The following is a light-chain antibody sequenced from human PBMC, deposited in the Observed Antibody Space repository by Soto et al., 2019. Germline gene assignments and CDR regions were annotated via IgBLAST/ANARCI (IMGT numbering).Light chain of an antibody. Sequence: EIVLTQSPGTLSLSPLERVTLSCRASQSLSSGYLAWYQQKFGQAPRLLIYDASRRATGIPERFSGSGSGTDFTLTINRLEPEDFAVYYCQQYGSSPTFGLGTKVDIK. V-gene: IGKV3-20*01. CDR1: QSLSSGY. CDR2: DAS. CDR3: QQYGSSPT. J-gene: IGKJ1*01.